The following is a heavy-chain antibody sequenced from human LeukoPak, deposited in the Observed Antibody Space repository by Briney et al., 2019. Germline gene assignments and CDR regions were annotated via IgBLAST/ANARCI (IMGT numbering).Heavy chain of an antibody. CDR1: GFTVSSNY. CDR2: ISGSGGYT. D-gene: IGHD3-22*01. V-gene: IGHV3-23*01. CDR3: AQDATDFDSSGQTYFDN. J-gene: IGHJ4*02. Sequence: GGSLRLSCAASGFTVSSNYMSWVRQAPGKGLEWVSAISGSGGYTFYSDSVKGRFTISRDNSKNTLSLQMNSLRAEDTAVYYCAQDATDFDSSGQTYFDNWGQGTLVTVSS.